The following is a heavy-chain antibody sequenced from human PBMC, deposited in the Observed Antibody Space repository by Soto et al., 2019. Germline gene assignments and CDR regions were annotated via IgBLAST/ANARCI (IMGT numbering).Heavy chain of an antibody. CDR3: ARGSGYYLIDP. V-gene: IGHV3-74*01. Sequence: EVQLVESGGGLVQPGGSLRLSCGASGFTFSSYWIHWVRQVPGKGLVWVSRINSDGSGTIYADSVKGRFTISRDNAKNTLYLQMSSLRAEDTAVYYCARGSGYYLIDPWGQGTLVTVSS. CDR2: INSDGSGT. J-gene: IGHJ5*02. D-gene: IGHD3-22*01. CDR1: GFTFSSYW.